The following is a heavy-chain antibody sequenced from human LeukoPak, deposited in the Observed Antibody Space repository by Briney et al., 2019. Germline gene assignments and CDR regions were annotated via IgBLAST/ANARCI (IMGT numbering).Heavy chain of an antibody. V-gene: IGHV4-39*01. CDR3: ASRNGTYYSFYGMVV. CDR2: IYYSGGT. J-gene: IGHJ6*02. Sequence: PSETLSLTCTVSGGSISSSSYYWGWIRQPPGKGLEWIGSIYYSGGTYSNPSLKSRVTISVDTSKNQFSLKLSSVTAADTAVYYCASRNGTYYSFYGMVVWGQGTTVTVSS. CDR1: GGSISSSSYY.